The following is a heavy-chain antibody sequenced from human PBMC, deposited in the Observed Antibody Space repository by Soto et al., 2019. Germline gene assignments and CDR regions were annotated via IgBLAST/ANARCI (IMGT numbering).Heavy chain of an antibody. CDR2: IRGYNGNT. J-gene: IGHJ6*01. CDR3: SRFIMVGGWVDPNYYHGMDV. CDR1: GYTFSNYG. Sequence: QVQLVQSGAEVKKPGASVTVSCKTSGYTFSNYGINWVRQAPGQGLEWMGWIRGYNGNTKYAQTVQGRVTMTTDTSTGTVYMELRSLKSDDTAIYYCSRFIMVGGWVDPNYYHGMDVWGQGTTVTVSS. D-gene: IGHD6-19*01. V-gene: IGHV1-18*01.